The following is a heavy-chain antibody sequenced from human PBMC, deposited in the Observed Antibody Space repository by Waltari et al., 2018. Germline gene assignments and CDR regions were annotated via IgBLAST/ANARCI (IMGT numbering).Heavy chain of an antibody. Sequence: QVQLQQWGAGLLKPSETLSLTCAVYGGSFSGYYWSWIRQPPGKGLEWIGEINHSGSTNYNPSLKSRVTISVDTSKNQFSLKLSSVTAADTAVYYCARVEYYDFWSGYYTGNYYGMDVCGQGTTVTVSS. J-gene: IGHJ6*02. D-gene: IGHD3-3*01. CDR3: ARVEYYDFWSGYYTGNYYGMDV. CDR1: GGSFSGYY. V-gene: IGHV4-34*01. CDR2: INHSGST.